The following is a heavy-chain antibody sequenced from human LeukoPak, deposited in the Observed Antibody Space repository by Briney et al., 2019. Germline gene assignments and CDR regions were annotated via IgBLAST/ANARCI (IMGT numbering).Heavy chain of an antibody. V-gene: IGHV3-13*01. CDR2: IGIAGDT. Sequence: GGSLRLSCAASGFSFSSDDMHWVRRPTGKGPEWVSAIGIAGDTYYPGSVKGRFTISRENAKNSLYLQMNSLRAGNTAVYYCARAVGSGWAIGDWYFDLWGRGTLVTVSS. J-gene: IGHJ2*01. CDR1: GFSFSSDD. CDR3: ARAVGSGWAIGDWYFDL. D-gene: IGHD6-19*01.